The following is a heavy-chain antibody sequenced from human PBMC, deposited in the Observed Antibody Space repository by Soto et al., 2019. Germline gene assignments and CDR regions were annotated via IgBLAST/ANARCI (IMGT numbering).Heavy chain of an antibody. Sequence: QVQLQEAGPGLVKPSETLSLTCSVSGDSITAYYWSWIRQPPGKGLVWIGYIYHAGNTNYNPSLRGRVTMSVDTSRNRFSLKLKSVTAADTAIYYCARLNYYFHHWGQGALVTVSS. CDR2: IYHAGNT. J-gene: IGHJ4*02. V-gene: IGHV4-59*08. CDR1: GDSITAYY. D-gene: IGHD1-20*01. CDR3: ARLNYYFHH.